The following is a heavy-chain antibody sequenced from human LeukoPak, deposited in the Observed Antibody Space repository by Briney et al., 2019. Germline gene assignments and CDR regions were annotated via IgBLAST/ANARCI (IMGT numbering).Heavy chain of an antibody. CDR2: IRSKPYGETP. CDR3: TTSSFTVVSPGY. V-gene: IGHV3-49*03. J-gene: IGHJ4*02. Sequence: GGSLRLSCAASGFTFGEYAVSWFRQAPGKGLEWISFIRSKPYGETPEYAASVKDRFIVSRDDSKSIAYLQMNSLKTEDTAVYYCTTSSFTVVSPGYWGQGTLVTVSS. CDR1: GFTFGEYA. D-gene: IGHD4-23*01.